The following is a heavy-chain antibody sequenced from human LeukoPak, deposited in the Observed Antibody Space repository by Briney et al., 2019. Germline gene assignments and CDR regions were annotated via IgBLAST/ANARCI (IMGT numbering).Heavy chain of an antibody. J-gene: IGHJ5*02. Sequence: SETLSLTCAVYGGSFSGYYWSWIRQPPGKGLEWIGEINHSGSTNYNPSLKSRVTISVDTSKNQFSLKLSSVTAADTAVYYCARRGTHYDYVCGSYSPLNWFDPWGQGTLVTVSS. CDR3: ARRGTHYDYVCGSYSPLNWFDP. CDR2: INHSGST. CDR1: GGSFSGYY. D-gene: IGHD3-16*01. V-gene: IGHV4-34*01.